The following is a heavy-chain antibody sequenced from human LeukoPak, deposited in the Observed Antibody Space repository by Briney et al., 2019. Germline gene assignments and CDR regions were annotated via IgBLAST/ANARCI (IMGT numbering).Heavy chain of an antibody. V-gene: IGHV3-30-3*01. Sequence: EGSLRLSCAASGFTFSSYAMHWVRQAPGKGLEWVAVISYDGSNKYYADSVKGRFTISRDNSKNTLYLQMNSLRAEDTAVYYCARDIVDTARPRFDYWGQGTLVTVSS. D-gene: IGHD5-18*01. CDR2: ISYDGSNK. J-gene: IGHJ4*02. CDR1: GFTFSSYA. CDR3: ARDIVDTARPRFDY.